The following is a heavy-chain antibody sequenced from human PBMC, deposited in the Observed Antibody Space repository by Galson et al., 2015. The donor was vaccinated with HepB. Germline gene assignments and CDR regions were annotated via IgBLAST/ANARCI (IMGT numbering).Heavy chain of an antibody. CDR2: ITSSGAST. V-gene: IGHV3-11*01. Sequence: SLRLSCAASGFAFSDYYMSWVRQAPGKGLDWVSYITSSGASTYYAASVKGRFTISRDNAKNSPFLQMNSLRPEDTAVYYCARGRTTVDWGQGTLVTVSS. J-gene: IGHJ4*02. CDR1: GFAFSDYY. D-gene: IGHD1-14*01. CDR3: ARGRTTVD.